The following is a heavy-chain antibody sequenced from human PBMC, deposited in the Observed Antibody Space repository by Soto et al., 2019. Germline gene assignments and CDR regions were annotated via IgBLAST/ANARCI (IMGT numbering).Heavy chain of an antibody. J-gene: IGHJ6*02. CDR3: ARDRAQYSSSSLSYYYYGMDV. CDR2: IIPIFGTA. CDR1: GGTFSSYA. Sequence: SVKVSCKASGGTFSSYAISWVRQAPGQGLEWMGGIIPIFGTANYAQKFQGRVTITADKSTSTAYMELSSLRSEDTAVYYCARDRAQYSSSSLSYYYYGMDVWGQGTTVTVSS. V-gene: IGHV1-69*06. D-gene: IGHD6-6*01.